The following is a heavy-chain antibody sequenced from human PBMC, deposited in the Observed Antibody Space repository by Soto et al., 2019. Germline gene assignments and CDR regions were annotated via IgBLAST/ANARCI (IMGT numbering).Heavy chain of an antibody. CDR2: IYYSGST. D-gene: IGHD3-10*01. CDR1: GGSVSSGSYY. V-gene: IGHV4-61*01. CDR3: ARDRLSNMVRGVKYGMDV. J-gene: IGHJ6*02. Sequence: PSETLSLTCTVSGGSVSSGSYYWSWIRQPPGKGLEWIGYIYYSGSTNYNPSLKSRVTISVDTSKNQFSLKLSSVNAADTAVYYCARDRLSNMVRGVKYGMDVWGQGTTVTV.